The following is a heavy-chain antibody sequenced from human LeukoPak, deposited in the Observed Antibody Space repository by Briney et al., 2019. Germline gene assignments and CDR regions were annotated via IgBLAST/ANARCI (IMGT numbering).Heavy chain of an antibody. J-gene: IGHJ6*02. D-gene: IGHD2-2*01. Sequence: GGSLRPSCAASGFTFSSYAMRWGRQAPGKGLEWVSAISGSGGSTYYADSVKGRFIISRDNSKNTLYLQMNSLRAEDTAVYYCAKEIVVVPAAMQGGYYYYYGMDVWGQGTTVTVSS. CDR3: AKEIVVVPAAMQGGYYYYYGMDV. CDR2: ISGSGGST. V-gene: IGHV3-23*01. CDR1: GFTFSSYA.